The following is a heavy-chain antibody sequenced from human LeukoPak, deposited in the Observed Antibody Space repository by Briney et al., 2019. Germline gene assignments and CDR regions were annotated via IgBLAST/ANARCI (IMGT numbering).Heavy chain of an antibody. CDR1: GGSFSGYY. CDR2: INHSGST. V-gene: IGHV4-34*01. J-gene: IGHJ5*02. Sequence: PSETLSLTCAVYGGSFSGYYWSWIRQPPGKGLGWIGEINHSGSTNYNPSLKSRVTISVDTSKNQFSLKLSSVTAADTAVYYCARGPSGSYNRFDPWGQGTLVTVSS. CDR3: ARGPSGSYNRFDP. D-gene: IGHD1-26*01.